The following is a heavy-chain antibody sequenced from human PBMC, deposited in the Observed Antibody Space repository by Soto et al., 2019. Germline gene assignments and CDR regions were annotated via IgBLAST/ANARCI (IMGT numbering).Heavy chain of an antibody. V-gene: IGHV3-30*18. J-gene: IGHJ6*02. CDR3: AKDQLRGVRGVITYYYGMDV. D-gene: IGHD3-10*01. Sequence: VQLVESGGGVVQPGMSLRPSCAASGFTFCSYGMHWVRQAPGKGLEWVAVISYDGSNKYYADSVKGRFTISRDNSKNTLYLQMNSLRAEDTAVYYCAKDQLRGVRGVITYYYGMDVWGQGTTVTVSS. CDR2: ISYDGSNK. CDR1: GFTFCSYG.